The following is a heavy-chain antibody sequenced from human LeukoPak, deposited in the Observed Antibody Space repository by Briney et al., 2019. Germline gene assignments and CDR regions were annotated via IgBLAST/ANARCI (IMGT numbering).Heavy chain of an antibody. CDR1: GGSFSGYY. D-gene: IGHD6-19*01. J-gene: IGHJ6*02. Sequence: SETLSLTCAVYGGSFSGYYWSWIRQPPGKGLEWIGEINHSGSTNYNPSLKSRVTISVDTSKNQFSLKLSSVTAADTAVYYCARRKGWRYYYYGMDVWGQGTTVTVSS. V-gene: IGHV4-34*01. CDR2: INHSGST. CDR3: ARRKGWRYYYYGMDV.